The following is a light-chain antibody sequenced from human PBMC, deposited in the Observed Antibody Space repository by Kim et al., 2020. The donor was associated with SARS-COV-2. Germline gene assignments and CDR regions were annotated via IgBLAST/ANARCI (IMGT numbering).Light chain of an antibody. CDR3: AAWHDTLNAWV. CDR2: YNN. Sequence: GERVTISCSGSTSDIGSNTANWYQQLPGTAPKLLIYYNNRRPSGVPDRFSGSKSGTSASLAISGLQSEDEADYYCAAWHDTLNAWVFGGGTQLTV. V-gene: IGLV1-44*01. CDR1: TSDIGSNT. J-gene: IGLJ3*02.